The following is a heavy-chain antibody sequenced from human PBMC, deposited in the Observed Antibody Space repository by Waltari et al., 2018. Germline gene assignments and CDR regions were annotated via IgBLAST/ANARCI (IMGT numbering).Heavy chain of an antibody. CDR1: GGTFSSYA. CDR3: ARGSGYYYDSSGYYPRFDY. Sequence: QVQLVQSGAEVKKPGSSVKVSCKASGGTFSSYAISWVRQAPGQGLEWMGGIIPIFGTANYAQKVQGRVTSTADESTSTAYMELSSLRSEDTAVDYCARGSGYYYDSSGYYPRFDYWGQGTLVTVSS. V-gene: IGHV1-69*01. CDR2: IIPIFGTA. J-gene: IGHJ4*02. D-gene: IGHD3-22*01.